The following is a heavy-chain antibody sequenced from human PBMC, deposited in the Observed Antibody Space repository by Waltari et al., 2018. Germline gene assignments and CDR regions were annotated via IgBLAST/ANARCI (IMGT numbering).Heavy chain of an antibody. D-gene: IGHD3-9*01. J-gene: IGHJ4*02. CDR2: IYYSGST. CDR3: ASQYYDILTGPDY. V-gene: IGHV4-39*01. CDR1: GGSISSRSYY. Sequence: QLQLQESGPGLVKPSETLSLTCTVSGGSISSRSYYWGWIRQPPGKGLEWIGSIYYSGSTYYNPSLKSRVTISVDTSKNQFSLKLSSVTAADTAVYYCASQYYDILTGPDYWGQGTLVTVSS.